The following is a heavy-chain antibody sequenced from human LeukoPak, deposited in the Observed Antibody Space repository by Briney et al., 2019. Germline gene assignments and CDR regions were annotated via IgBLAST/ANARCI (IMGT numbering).Heavy chain of an antibody. CDR1: GFTFSSYA. V-gene: IGHV3-30-3*01. D-gene: IGHD6-13*01. CDR3: ARGQQLVPRDYYYYGMDV. J-gene: IGHJ6*02. CDR2: ISYDGSNK. Sequence: GRSLRLSCAASGFTFSSYAMHWVRQAPGKGLEWVAVISYDGSNKYYADSVKGRFTVSRDNSKNTLYLQMNSLRAEDTAVYYCARGQQLVPRDYYYYGMDVWGQGTTVTVSS.